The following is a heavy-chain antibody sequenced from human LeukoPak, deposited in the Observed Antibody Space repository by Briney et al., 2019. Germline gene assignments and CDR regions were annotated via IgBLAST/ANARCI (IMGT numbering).Heavy chain of an antibody. Sequence: PSETLSLTCAVYGGSFSGYYWSWIRQPPGKGLEWIGEINHSGSTNYNPSLKSRVTISVDTSKHQFSLKLSSVTAADTAVYYCARTYDFGIGPPGDAFDNWGQGTLVTVFS. CDR2: INHSGST. V-gene: IGHV4-34*01. CDR3: ARTYDFGIGPPGDAFDN. J-gene: IGHJ3*02. D-gene: IGHD3-3*01. CDR1: GGSFSGYY.